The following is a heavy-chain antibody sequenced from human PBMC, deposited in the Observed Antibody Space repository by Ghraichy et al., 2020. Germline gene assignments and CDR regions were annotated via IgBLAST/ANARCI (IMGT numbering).Heavy chain of an antibody. D-gene: IGHD3-22*01. V-gene: IGHV3-23*01. CDR1: AFTLSSYA. J-gene: IGHJ4*02. Sequence: LSLTCAATAFTLSSYAMSWVRQAPGKGLEWVSAISGSGGSTYYADSVKGRFTISRDNSKNTLYLQMNSLRAEDTAVYYCAKIIFYDSSGHSDYWGQGTLVTVSS. CDR2: ISGSGGST. CDR3: AKIIFYDSSGHSDY.